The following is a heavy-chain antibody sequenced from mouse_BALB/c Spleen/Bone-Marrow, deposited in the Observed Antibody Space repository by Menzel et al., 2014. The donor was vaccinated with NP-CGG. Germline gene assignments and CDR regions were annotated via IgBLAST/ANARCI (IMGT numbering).Heavy chain of an antibody. D-gene: IGHD2-4*01. J-gene: IGHJ2*01. CDR3: ARRGLRRGYYFDY. Sequence: VHLVESGAELMKPGASVKISCKATGYTFXSYWIEWVKQRPGHGLEWIGEILPGSGSTNYNEKFKGKATFTADTSSNTAYMQLSSLTSEDSAVYYCARRGLRRGYYFDYWGQGTTLTVSS. CDR2: ILPGSGST. V-gene: IGHV1-9*01. CDR1: GYTFXSYW.